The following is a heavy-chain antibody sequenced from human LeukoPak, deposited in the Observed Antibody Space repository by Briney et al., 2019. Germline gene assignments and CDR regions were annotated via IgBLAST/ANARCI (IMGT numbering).Heavy chain of an antibody. CDR2: INAGNGNT. J-gene: IGHJ6*02. CDR3: ARSQLLLEVGVYYYYGMDV. CDR1: GYTFTSYG. Sequence: ASVKVSCKASGYTFTSYGISWVRQAPGQGLEWMGWINAGNGNTKYSQKFQGRVTITRDTSASTAYMELSSLRSEDTAVYYCARSQLLLEVGVYYYYGMDVWGQGTTVTVSS. D-gene: IGHD2-2*01. V-gene: IGHV1-3*01.